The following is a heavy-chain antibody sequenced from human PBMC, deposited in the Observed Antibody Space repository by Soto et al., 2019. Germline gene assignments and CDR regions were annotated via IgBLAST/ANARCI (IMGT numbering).Heavy chain of an antibody. Sequence: GGSLRLSCAASGFTFSNYAMSWVRQAPGKGLEWVSVITGSGGGTYFVDSVKGRFTISRDNSKNTVYLQMNSLRAEDTAVYYCAKRPLTAAGFDYWGQGTLVTVSS. CDR3: AKRPLTAAGFDY. D-gene: IGHD6-13*01. CDR2: ITGSGGGT. V-gene: IGHV3-23*01. J-gene: IGHJ4*02. CDR1: GFTFSNYA.